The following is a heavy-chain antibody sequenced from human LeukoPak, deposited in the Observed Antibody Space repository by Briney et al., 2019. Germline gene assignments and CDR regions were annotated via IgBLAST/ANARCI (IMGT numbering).Heavy chain of an antibody. CDR2: IYYSGSA. D-gene: IGHD2-21*02. J-gene: IGHJ6*02. CDR3: ARVLYCGGDCSPGDGMDV. CDR1: GGSISSYY. V-gene: IGHV4-59*08. Sequence: SETLSPTCTVSGGSISSYYWSWIRQPPGKGLEWIGYIYYSGSANYNPSLKSRVTISVDTSKNQFSLKLSSVTAADTAVYYCARVLYCGGDCSPGDGMDVWGQGTTVTVSS.